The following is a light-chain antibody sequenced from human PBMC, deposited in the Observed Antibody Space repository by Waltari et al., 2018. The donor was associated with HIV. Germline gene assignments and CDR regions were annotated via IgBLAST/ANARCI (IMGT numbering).Light chain of an antibody. J-gene: IGLJ2*01. CDR2: YYS. CDR1: NIVSKS. CDR3: QVWDTTGDQYVV. V-gene: IGLV3-21*04. Sequence: SYVLTPPPSLSVAPGRTARLTCGGNNIVSKSVHWYQQRPGQAPVMVIYYYSDRPSGIPERFSGSNSENSATLTIRKVEAGDEADYYCQVWDTTGDQYVVFGGGTKLAVV.